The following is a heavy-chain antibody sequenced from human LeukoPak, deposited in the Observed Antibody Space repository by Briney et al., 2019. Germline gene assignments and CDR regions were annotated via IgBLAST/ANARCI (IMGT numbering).Heavy chain of an antibody. CDR1: GYSSSSSG. Sequence: SVKVSCKASGYSSSSSGFNWVRQAPGHGLEWMGWISASNGNTDYAQNFQGRVTMTTDTSTSTAYMELKSLRSDDTAVYYCASDGRLAPWLVPGGWFDPWGQGTLVTVSS. D-gene: IGHD6-19*01. CDR2: ISASNGNT. CDR3: ASDGRLAPWLVPGGWFDP. V-gene: IGHV1-18*01. J-gene: IGHJ5*02.